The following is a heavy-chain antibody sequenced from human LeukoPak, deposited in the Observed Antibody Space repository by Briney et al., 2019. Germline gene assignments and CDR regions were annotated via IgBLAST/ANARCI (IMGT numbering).Heavy chain of an antibody. D-gene: IGHD2-2*01. V-gene: IGHV4-59*08. Sequence: SETLSLTCTVSGGSISSYYWSWIRQPPGKGLEWIGSIHYSGNTTYNPSLKSRVTISVDTSKNQLSLKLSSVTAADTAVYYCARRLGGTSTGFDYWGQGTLVTVSS. CDR1: GGSISSYY. CDR2: IHYSGNT. J-gene: IGHJ4*02. CDR3: ARRLGGTSTGFDY.